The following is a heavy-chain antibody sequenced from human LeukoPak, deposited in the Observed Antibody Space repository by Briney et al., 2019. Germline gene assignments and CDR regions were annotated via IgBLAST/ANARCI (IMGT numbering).Heavy chain of an antibody. CDR2: ISNNGGST. CDR1: GFTFSSYA. Sequence: GGSLRLSCSASGFTFSSYALHWVRQAPGKGLEYASAISNNGGSTYYADSVKGRFTISRDNSKNTLYLQMSSLRPEDTAVYYCVPFRYYDMDVWGQGTTVTVSS. V-gene: IGHV3-64D*06. CDR3: VPFRYYDMDV. J-gene: IGHJ6*02.